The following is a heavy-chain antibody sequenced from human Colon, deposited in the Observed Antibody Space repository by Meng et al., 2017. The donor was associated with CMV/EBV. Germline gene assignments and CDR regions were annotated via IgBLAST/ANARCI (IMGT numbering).Heavy chain of an antibody. J-gene: IGHJ6*02. CDR1: GFTITGYG. CDR3: AREAEAVANYYYYYDMDV. Sequence: GGSLRLSCRASGFTITGYGIHWVRQAPGKGLEWVSFIRYEATNHYYADSVKVRFTISRDISKNTVYLQINSLTVEDTAIYFCAREAEAVANYYYYYDMDVWGQGTTVTVSS. D-gene: IGHD6-19*01. V-gene: IGHV3-30*02. CDR2: IRYEATNH.